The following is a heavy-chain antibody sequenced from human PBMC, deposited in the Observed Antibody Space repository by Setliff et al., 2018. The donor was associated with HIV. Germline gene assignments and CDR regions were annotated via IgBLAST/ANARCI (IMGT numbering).Heavy chain of an antibody. CDR2: MNPISGNT. Sequence: ASVKVSCKTSGYTFTTSDINWVRQAPGQGFEWMGWMNPISGNTGYAQRFQGRVTMTRDASMDTAYMELTSLRSEDTALYYCARGARLVGRAVALYYFDHWGQGTLVTVSS. CDR1: GYTFTTSD. J-gene: IGHJ4*02. V-gene: IGHV1-8*02. D-gene: IGHD1-26*01. CDR3: ARGARLVGRAVALYYFDH.